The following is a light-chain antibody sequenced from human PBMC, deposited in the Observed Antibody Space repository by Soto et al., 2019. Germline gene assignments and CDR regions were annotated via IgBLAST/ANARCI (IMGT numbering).Light chain of an antibody. CDR3: QQSYTTASIT. CDR1: QSISRN. Sequence: DIQMTQSPSSLSASVGDRVTITFRASQSISRNLNWYQHKPGKAPKLLIYAASSLQNGVPSRFSGGRSGTEFTLSISSLQPEDFGTYYCQQSYTTASITFGQGTRLEIK. V-gene: IGKV1-39*01. CDR2: AAS. J-gene: IGKJ5*01.